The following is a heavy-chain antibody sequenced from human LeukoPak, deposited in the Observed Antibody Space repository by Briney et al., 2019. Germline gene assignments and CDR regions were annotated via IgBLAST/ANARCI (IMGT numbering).Heavy chain of an antibody. J-gene: IGHJ5*02. D-gene: IGHD3-10*01. Sequence: SETLSLTCTVSNGSISTYYWSWIRQPLGKGLEWIGHIYHSGTTIYNPTLKSRVTMSVDTSKNQFSLHLTSVTAADTAVYYCAGSGSYHSNWFDPWGQGTLVTVSS. V-gene: IGHV4-59*01. CDR3: AGSGSYHSNWFDP. CDR2: IYHSGTT. CDR1: NGSISTYY.